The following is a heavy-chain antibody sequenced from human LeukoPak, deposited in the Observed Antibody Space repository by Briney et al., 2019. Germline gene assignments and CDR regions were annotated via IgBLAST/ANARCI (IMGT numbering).Heavy chain of an antibody. CDR2: INHSGST. CDR3: ARDYYDSSGVDFDY. J-gene: IGHJ4*02. CDR1: GGSFSGYY. D-gene: IGHD3-22*01. Sequence: PSETLSLTCAVYGGSFSGYYWSWIRQPPGKGLEWIGEINHSGSTNHNPSLKSRVTISVDTSKNQFSLKLSSVTAADTAVYYCARDYYDSSGVDFDYWGQGTLVTVSS. V-gene: IGHV4-34*01.